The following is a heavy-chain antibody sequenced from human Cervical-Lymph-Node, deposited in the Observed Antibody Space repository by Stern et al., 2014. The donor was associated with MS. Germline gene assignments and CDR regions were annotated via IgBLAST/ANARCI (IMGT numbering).Heavy chain of an antibody. Sequence: QVQLVESGGDLVKPGGSLRLSCAASGFTFSDFYMSWIRQVPGKGLQWISYISTDGAATFYADSVKGRFTISRDNARNSLFLQMNALRADDTAVYYCASRVEITTVFYYWGQGVLVTVSS. J-gene: IGHJ4*02. CDR2: ISTDGAAT. V-gene: IGHV3-11*01. D-gene: IGHD5-12*01. CDR3: ASRVEITTVFYY. CDR1: GFTFSDFY.